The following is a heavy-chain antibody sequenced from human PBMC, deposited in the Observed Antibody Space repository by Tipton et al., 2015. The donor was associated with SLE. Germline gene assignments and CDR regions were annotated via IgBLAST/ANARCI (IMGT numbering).Heavy chain of an antibody. CDR2: IKQDGSEI. V-gene: IGHV3-7*01. J-gene: IGHJ4*02. Sequence: GSLRLSCAVSGFTLNSYWMSWVRQAPGKGLEWVANIKQDGSEIYYVDSVKGRFTISRDTAKNSLFLQMNSLRAEDTGVYYCARGVAVDYWGPGTLVTVCS. CDR3: ARGVAVDY. CDR1: GFTLNSYW. D-gene: IGHD2-15*01.